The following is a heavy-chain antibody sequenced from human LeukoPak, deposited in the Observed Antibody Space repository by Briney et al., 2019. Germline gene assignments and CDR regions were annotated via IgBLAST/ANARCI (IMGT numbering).Heavy chain of an antibody. J-gene: IGHJ5*02. Sequence: GGSLRLSSAASGFTFSSYAMSCVRPGPGERLEWVSAICGSGGSKYYADSVQRRFTLSRDNSKNTLYLQMNSLRAEHTAVYYCAKDYYGSGSYYNFDWFDPWGQGTLVTVSS. V-gene: IGHV3-23*01. CDR2: ICGSGGSK. CDR3: AKDYYGSGSYYNFDWFDP. D-gene: IGHD3-10*01. CDR1: GFTFSSYA.